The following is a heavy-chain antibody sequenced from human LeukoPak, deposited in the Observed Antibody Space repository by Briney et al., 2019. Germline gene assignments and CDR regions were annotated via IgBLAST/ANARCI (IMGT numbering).Heavy chain of an antibody. CDR3: ARLKYDSSGYSPGRGAFDI. Sequence: GESLKISCKGSGSSFTSYWISWVRPMPGKGEEWMGRIDPSDSYTNYRPSFQGHVTISADKSISTAYLQWSSLKASDTAMYYCARLKYDSSGYSPGRGAFDIWGQGTMVTVSS. D-gene: IGHD3-22*01. CDR1: GSSFTSYW. CDR2: IDPSDSYT. J-gene: IGHJ3*02. V-gene: IGHV5-10-1*01.